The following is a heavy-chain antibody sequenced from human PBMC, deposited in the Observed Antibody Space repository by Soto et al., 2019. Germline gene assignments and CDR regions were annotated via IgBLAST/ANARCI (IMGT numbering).Heavy chain of an antibody. V-gene: IGHV5-51*01. CDR1: GYSFADYW. CDR2: IYPGDSDT. J-gene: IGHJ4*02. Sequence: GESLKISCKGSGYSFADYWIGWVRQMPGKGLEWMGIIYPGDSDTRYNSSFQGQVTISVDKSISTAYLQLSSLKASDTAMYYCARIYCSGATCPIDYWGQGTLVTVSS. CDR3: ARIYCSGATCPIDY. D-gene: IGHD2-15*01.